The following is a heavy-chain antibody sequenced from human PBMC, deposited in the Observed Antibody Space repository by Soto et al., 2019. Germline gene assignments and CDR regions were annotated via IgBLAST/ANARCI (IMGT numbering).Heavy chain of an antibody. D-gene: IGHD6-19*01. CDR2: INTNGVNT. CDR3: ARGRVEDSSGWATYFDY. V-gene: IGHV3-64*01. Sequence: EVQLVESGGGLVQPGGSLRLSCVASGFTFSGYSTFWVRQAPGKGLEYVSAINTNGVNTFYAKSVKGRFTISRDNSKNTMYLQMGSLRAEDMAVYYCARGRVEDSSGWATYFDYWGQGTLVTVSS. J-gene: IGHJ4*02. CDR1: GFTFSGYS.